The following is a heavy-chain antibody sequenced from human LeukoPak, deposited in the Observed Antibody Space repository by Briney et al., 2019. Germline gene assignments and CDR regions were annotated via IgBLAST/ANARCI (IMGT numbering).Heavy chain of an antibody. CDR3: ARDKNYYDSSGRRKVTDY. J-gene: IGHJ4*02. D-gene: IGHD3-22*01. Sequence: GGSLRLSCAASGFTFSSHDMHWVRQAPGKGLEWVSYISSSGNTIYYADSVKGRFTISRDNAKNSLYLQMNGLRAEDTAIYYCARDKNYYDSSGRRKVTDYWGQGTLVTVSS. CDR1: GFTFSSHD. V-gene: IGHV3-48*03. CDR2: ISSSGNTI.